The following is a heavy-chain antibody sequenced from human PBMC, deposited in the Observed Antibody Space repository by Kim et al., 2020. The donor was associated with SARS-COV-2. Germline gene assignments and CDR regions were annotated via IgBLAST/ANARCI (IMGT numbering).Heavy chain of an antibody. V-gene: IGHV3-23*01. CDR3: AKGGAPSFYWFFDL. CDR1: GFTFSDYD. D-gene: IGHD3-16*01. Sequence: GGSLRLSCAASGFTFSDYDMNWVRQAPGKGLEWVSGISGSGGSTYYTASVKGRFTISRDNSKNTQYFQMNSLRAEDTAIYYCAKGGAPSFYWFFDLWGRGTLVTVSS. CDR2: ISGSGGST. J-gene: IGHJ2*01.